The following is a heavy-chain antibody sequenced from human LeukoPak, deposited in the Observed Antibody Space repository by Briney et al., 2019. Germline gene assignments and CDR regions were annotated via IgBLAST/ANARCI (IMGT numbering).Heavy chain of an antibody. CDR3: TTDWVRGVRGH. D-gene: IGHD3-10*01. CDR2: IKSKTDGGTT. Sequence: GRSLRLSCAASGFIFSNYDMHWVRQAPGKGLEWVGRIKSKTDGGTTDYAAPVKGRFTISRGDSENTLYLQMNSLKTEDTAVYYCTTDWVRGVRGHWGQGTLVTVSS. J-gene: IGHJ4*02. CDR1: GFIFSNYD. V-gene: IGHV3-15*01.